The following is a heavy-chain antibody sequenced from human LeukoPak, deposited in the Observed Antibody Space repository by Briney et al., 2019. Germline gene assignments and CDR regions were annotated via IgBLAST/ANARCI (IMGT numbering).Heavy chain of an antibody. Sequence: GGSLRLSCAASGSTFDDYGMSWVRQAPGKGLEWVSGINWNGGSTGYADSVKGRFTISRDNAKNSLYLQMNSLRAEDTAFYYCASAVGAGYYFDYWGQGTLVTVPS. CDR3: ASAVGAGYYFDY. CDR2: INWNGGST. J-gene: IGHJ4*02. V-gene: IGHV3-20*04. CDR1: GSTFDDYG. D-gene: IGHD1-26*01.